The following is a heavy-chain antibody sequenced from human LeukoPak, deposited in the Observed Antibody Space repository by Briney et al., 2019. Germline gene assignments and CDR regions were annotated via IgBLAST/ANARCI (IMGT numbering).Heavy chain of an antibody. V-gene: IGHV4-39*01. D-gene: IGHD5-12*01. CDR2: LYSGRTT. CDR3: VRQDGGGGATMGALDS. J-gene: IGHJ4*02. Sequence: SETLSLTCTVSAGSISSTSHHWGWIRQSPGKGLEWIGNLYSGRTTYYNPSLDSRVTISVVTSKNQFSLQLNSVTAADTAVYYCVRQDGGGGATMGALDSWGQGSLVTVSS. CDR1: AGSISSTSHH.